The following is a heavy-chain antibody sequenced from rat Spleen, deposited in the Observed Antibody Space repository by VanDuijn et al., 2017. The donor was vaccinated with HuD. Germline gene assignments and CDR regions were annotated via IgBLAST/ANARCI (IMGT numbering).Heavy chain of an antibody. CDR2: ISPSGGST. D-gene: IGHD5-1*01. CDR3: ARHPQLGVFWYFDF. Sequence: EVQLVESGGGLVQPGRSLKLSCAASGFTFSNYGMHWIRQAPTKGLEWVASISPSGGSTYYPDSVRGRFTISRDDAKSTLYLQMNSLRSEDTATYYCARHPQLGVFWYFDFWGPGTMVTVSS. J-gene: IGHJ1*01. V-gene: IGHV5-19*01. CDR1: GFTFSNYG.